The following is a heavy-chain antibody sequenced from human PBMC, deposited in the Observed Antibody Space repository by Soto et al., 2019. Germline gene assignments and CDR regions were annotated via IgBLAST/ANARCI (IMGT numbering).Heavy chain of an antibody. V-gene: IGHV4-34*01. J-gene: IGHJ5*01. Sequence: SETLSVTCAVYGGSFSGHSWTWIRQSPGQGQECMGYIHRRGRVNYSLSLNIPVTISLLTSKIHSSLTLSAVTLADTAMYYCSTRAYDTNGYYQFVPWGQGTLVTVSS. CDR1: GGSFSGHS. D-gene: IGHD3-3*01. CDR3: STRAYDTNGYYQFVP. CDR2: IHRRGRV.